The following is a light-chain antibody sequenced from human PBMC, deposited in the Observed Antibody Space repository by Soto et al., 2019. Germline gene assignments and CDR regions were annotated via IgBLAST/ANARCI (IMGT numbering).Light chain of an antibody. J-gene: IGLJ3*02. V-gene: IGLV2-23*02. CDR3: CSYAGSGNYWI. Sequence: QSVLTQPASVSGSPGQSITISCTGTNNDVGAFNLVSWYRQHPVKAPKLIIFGVTERPLGVSNRFSGSKSGNSASLTISGLQAEDEGDYYCCSYAGSGNYWIFGGGTTLTVL. CDR1: NNDVGAFNL. CDR2: GVT.